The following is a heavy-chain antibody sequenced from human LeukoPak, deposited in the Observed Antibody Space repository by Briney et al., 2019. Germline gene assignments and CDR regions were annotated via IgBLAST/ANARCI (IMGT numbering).Heavy chain of an antibody. CDR3: AIHPGGGYYDSSGYSLGFF. J-gene: IGHJ4*02. V-gene: IGHV1-2*02. CDR2: INPNSGGT. Sequence: ASVKVSCKASGYTFTGYYMHWVRQAPGQGLGWMGWINPNSGGTNYAQKFQGRVTMTRDTSISTAYMGLSRLRSDDTAVYYCAIHPGGGYYDSSGYSLGFFWGQGTLVTVSS. D-gene: IGHD3-22*01. CDR1: GYTFTGYY.